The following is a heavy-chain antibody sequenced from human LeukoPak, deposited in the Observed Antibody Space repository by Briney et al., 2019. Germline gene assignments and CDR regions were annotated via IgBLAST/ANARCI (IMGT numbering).Heavy chain of an antibody. D-gene: IGHD2-15*01. CDR3: ARGAYCSGGSCYGHFDY. Sequence: ASVKASCKASGGTFSSYAISWVRQAPGQGLEWMGGIIPIFGTANYAQKFQGRVTITTDESTSTAYMELSSLRSEDTAVYYCARGAYCSGGSCYGHFDYWGQGTLVTVSS. V-gene: IGHV1-69*05. CDR2: IIPIFGTA. CDR1: GGTFSSYA. J-gene: IGHJ4*02.